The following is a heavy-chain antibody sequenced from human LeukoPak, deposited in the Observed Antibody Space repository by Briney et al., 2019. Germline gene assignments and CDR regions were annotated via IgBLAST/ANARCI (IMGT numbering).Heavy chain of an antibody. CDR3: ARDIGSSSTLDY. CDR2: IYYSGST. D-gene: IGHD6-13*01. V-gene: IGHV4-31*03. J-gene: IGHJ4*02. Sequence: KPSETLSLTCTVSGGSISSGGYYWSWIRQHPGKGLEWIGYIYYSGSTYYNPSLKSRVTISVDTSKNQFSLKLSSVTAADTAVYYCARDIGSSSTLDYWGQGTLVTVSS. CDR1: GGSISSGGYY.